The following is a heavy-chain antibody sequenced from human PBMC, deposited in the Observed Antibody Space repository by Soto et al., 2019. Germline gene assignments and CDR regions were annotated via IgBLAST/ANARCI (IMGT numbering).Heavy chain of an antibody. D-gene: IGHD6-13*01. CDR3: VKDMGQAAVGIRYPYGLDV. CDR2: LSSNGIGT. J-gene: IGHJ6*02. CDR1: GFTVSSFG. V-gene: IGHV3-64D*06. Sequence: GGSMRLSCSGSGFTVSSFGMHWVRQAPGKGLEHVSTLSSNGIGTYYADSVKGRFTFSRDTSKNTLYLQMSSLRTEDTAVYYCVKDMGQAAVGIRYPYGLDVWGLGTTVTVSS.